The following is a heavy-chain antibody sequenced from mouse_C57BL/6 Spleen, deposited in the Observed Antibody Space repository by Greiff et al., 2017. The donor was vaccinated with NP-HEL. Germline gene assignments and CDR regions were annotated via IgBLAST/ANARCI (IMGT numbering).Heavy chain of an antibody. D-gene: IGHD2-3*01. CDR1: GYTFTDYN. CDR3: ARGGDGSDWYVDV. V-gene: IGHV1-22*01. CDR2: INPNNGGT. Sequence: EVQLQQSGPELVKPGASVKMSCKASGYTFTDYNMHWVKQSHGTSLEWIGYINPNNGGTSYNQKFKGKATLTVNKSSSTAYMELRSLTSEDSAVYYCARGGDGSDWYVDVVGTGTTVTVSS. J-gene: IGHJ1*03.